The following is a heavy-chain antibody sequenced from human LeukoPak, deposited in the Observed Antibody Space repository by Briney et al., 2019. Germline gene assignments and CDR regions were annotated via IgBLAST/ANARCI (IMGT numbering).Heavy chain of an antibody. J-gene: IGHJ4*02. CDR1: GYTFTGYY. CDR3: ARDSSYSGSYPGY. CDR2: INPNSGGT. D-gene: IGHD1-26*01. V-gene: IGHV1-2*02. Sequence: ASVKVSCKASGYTFTGYYMHWVRQAPGQGLEWMGWINPNSGGTNYAQKFQGRVTMTRDTSISTAYMELSRLRSDDTAVYYCARDSSYSGSYPGYWGQGTLVTVSS.